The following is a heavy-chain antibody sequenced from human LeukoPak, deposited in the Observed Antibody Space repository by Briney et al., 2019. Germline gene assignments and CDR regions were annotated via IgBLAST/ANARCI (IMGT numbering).Heavy chain of an antibody. J-gene: IGHJ4*02. D-gene: IGHD3-22*01. Sequence: ASETLSLTCTVSGGSISSYYWSWIRQPAGKGLEWVGRIYTSGSTNYNPSLKSRVTISVDTSKNQFSLKLSSVTAADTAVYYCARGIGTMIVVAYYFDYWGQGTLVTVSS. CDR3: ARGIGTMIVVAYYFDY. V-gene: IGHV4-4*07. CDR2: IYTSGST. CDR1: GGSISSYY.